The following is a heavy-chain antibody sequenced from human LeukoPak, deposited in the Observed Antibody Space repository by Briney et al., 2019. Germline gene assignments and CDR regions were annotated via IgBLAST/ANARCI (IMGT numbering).Heavy chain of an antibody. J-gene: IGHJ4*02. CDR1: GFSFSLYT. D-gene: IGHD1-26*01. Sequence: GGSLRLSCAASGFSFSLYTMNWVRQAPGKGLEWVSSISSSTSYIYYADSVKGRFTISRDNAKNSLYLQMNSLRADDTAVYFCARGIVGTTEATFDYWGQGTLVTVSS. CDR3: ARGIVGTTEATFDY. CDR2: ISSSTSYI. V-gene: IGHV3-21*01.